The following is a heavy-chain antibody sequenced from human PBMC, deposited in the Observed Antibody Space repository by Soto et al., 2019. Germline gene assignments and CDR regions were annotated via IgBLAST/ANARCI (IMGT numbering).Heavy chain of an antibody. CDR3: ARDCIVATIWESGASDVSLDI. CDR2: IWYDGSNK. CDR1: GFTFSSYG. Sequence: QVQLVESGGGVVQPGRSLRLSCAASGFTFSSYGMHWVRQAPGKGLEWVAVIWYDGSNKEYADSVQGRFTITRDNSKNTLYLHMHSLIAEDTAVYYCARDCIVATIWESGASDVSLDIWGDGTMVTVSS. V-gene: IGHV3-33*01. J-gene: IGHJ3*02. D-gene: IGHD5-12*01.